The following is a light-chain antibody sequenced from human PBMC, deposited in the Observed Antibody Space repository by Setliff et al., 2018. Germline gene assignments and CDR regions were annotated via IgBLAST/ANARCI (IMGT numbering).Light chain of an antibody. CDR3: QVWDPASDHRV. J-gene: IGLJ1*01. Sequence: SYELTQPPSESVAPGKTARITCGGHNIGDKSVHWYQQKPGQAPVLVVYDDSDRPSGIPGRFSGSNSGNTATLTISRVEAGDEVDYYCQVWDPASDHRVFGTGTKVTVL. CDR1: NIGDKS. V-gene: IGLV3-21*03. CDR2: DDS.